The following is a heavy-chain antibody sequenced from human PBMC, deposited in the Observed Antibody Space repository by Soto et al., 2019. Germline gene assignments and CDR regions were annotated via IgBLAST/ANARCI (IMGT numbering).Heavy chain of an antibody. CDR2: INKNGFTI. Sequence: WGSLVLCCAVSVFTLTTYSMNWVRQAPGKGLEWISFINKNGFTIYYADSVKGRFTISRDYAKNSLYLQMDSLRHEDTAVYYCARGAVNGTSLFDYWGLGTMVTVSS. CDR3: ARGAVNGTSLFDY. V-gene: IGHV3-48*02. J-gene: IGHJ4*02. CDR1: VFTLTTYS. D-gene: IGHD6-19*01.